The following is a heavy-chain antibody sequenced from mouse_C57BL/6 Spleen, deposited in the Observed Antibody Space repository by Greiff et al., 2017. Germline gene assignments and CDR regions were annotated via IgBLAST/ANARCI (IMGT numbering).Heavy chain of an antibody. J-gene: IGHJ4*01. V-gene: IGHV5-6*01. CDR1: GFTFSSYG. CDR2: ISSGGSYT. CDR3: ARLNTTVYAMDY. Sequence: EVMLVESGGDLVKPGGSLKLSCAASGFTFSSYGMSWVRQTPDKRLEWVATISSGGSYTYYPDSVKGRFTISRDNAKNTLYLQMSSLKSEDTAMYYCARLNTTVYAMDYWGQGTSVTVSS. D-gene: IGHD1-1*01.